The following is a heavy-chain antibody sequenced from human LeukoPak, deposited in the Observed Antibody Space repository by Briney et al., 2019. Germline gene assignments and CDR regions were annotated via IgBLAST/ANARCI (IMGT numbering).Heavy chain of an antibody. CDR2: IYYSGST. Sequence: SETLSLTCTVSGGSVSSGSYYWSWIRQPPGKGLEWIGYIYYSGSTNYNPSLKSRVTISVDTSKNQFSLKLSSVTAADTAVYYCARYSGSHPAPYYFGYWGQGTLVTVSS. D-gene: IGHD1-26*01. V-gene: IGHV4-61*01. J-gene: IGHJ4*02. CDR3: ARYSGSHPAPYYFGY. CDR1: GGSVSSGSYY.